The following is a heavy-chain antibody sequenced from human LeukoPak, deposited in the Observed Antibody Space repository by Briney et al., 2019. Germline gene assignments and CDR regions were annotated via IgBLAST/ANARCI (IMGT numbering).Heavy chain of an antibody. CDR3: ARGELVGLGATSAGWFDP. V-gene: IGHV1-2*06. D-gene: IGHD1-26*01. CDR1: GYTFTGYY. Sequence: ASVKVSCKASGYTFTGYYMHWVRQAPGQGLEWMGRINPNSGGTNYAQKFQGRVTMTRDTSISTAYMELSRLRSDHTTVYYCARGELVGLGATSAGWFDPWGQGTLVTVSS. CDR2: INPNSGGT. J-gene: IGHJ5*02.